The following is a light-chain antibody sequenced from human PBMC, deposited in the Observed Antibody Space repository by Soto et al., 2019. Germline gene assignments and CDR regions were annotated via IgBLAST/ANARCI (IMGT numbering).Light chain of an antibody. CDR1: TGAVTSVHF. V-gene: IGLV7-46*01. CDR3: VLSYGATWV. J-gene: IGLJ3*02. CDR2: DAT. Sequence: QAVVTQETALTVSPGGTVTLTCGSSTGAVTSVHFPYWFQQKPGQAPKTLIYDATNTHSWTPARFSGSLLGGKAALTLSGAQPEDEAEYYCVLSYGATWVFGGGTKLTVL.